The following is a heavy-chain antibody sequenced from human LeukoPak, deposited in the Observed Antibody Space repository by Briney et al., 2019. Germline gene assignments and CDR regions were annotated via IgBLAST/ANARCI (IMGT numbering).Heavy chain of an antibody. CDR1: GFTFSTYS. CDR2: IYTSGNT. V-gene: IGHV3-53*01. Sequence: GGSLRLSCAASGFTFSTYSMNWVRQAPGKGLEWVSVIYTSGNTYYADSVKGRFTISRDNSKNTLYLQMNSLRAEDTAVYYCARTITMARVDIWGQGATVTVSS. J-gene: IGHJ3*02. D-gene: IGHD3-10*01. CDR3: ARTITMARVDI.